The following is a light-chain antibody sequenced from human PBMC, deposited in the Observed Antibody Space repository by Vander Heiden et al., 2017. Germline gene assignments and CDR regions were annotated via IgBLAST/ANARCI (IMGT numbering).Light chain of an antibody. CDR2: WAS. J-gene: IGKJ4*01. Sequence: DIVMTQSPDPLAVSLGERATMYCKSSQSVLYSPNNKNYLAWYQQKPGQPPKLLIYWASTRESGVPDRFSGSGSGTDFTLTISSLQAEDMAVYYCQQDYSTPLTFGGGTKVEIK. CDR3: QQDYSTPLT. CDR1: QSVLYSPNNKNY. V-gene: IGKV4-1*01.